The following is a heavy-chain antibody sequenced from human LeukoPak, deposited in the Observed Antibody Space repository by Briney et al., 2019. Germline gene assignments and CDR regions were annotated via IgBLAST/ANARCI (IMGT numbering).Heavy chain of an antibody. D-gene: IGHD5-24*01. V-gene: IGHV3-48*03. J-gene: IGHJ4*02. CDR2: ISHSGSTL. Sequence: PGGSLRLSCAASGLTFRSSEMSWGRQAPGKGLEWVSYISHSGSTLYYADSVKGRFTISRDNAKNSLYLQMDSLRAEDTAVYYCVSDGYNQDPDYWGQGTLVTVSS. CDR1: GLTFRSSE. CDR3: VSDGYNQDPDY.